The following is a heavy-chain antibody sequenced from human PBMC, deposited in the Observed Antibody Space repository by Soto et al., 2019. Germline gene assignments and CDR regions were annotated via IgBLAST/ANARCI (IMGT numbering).Heavy chain of an antibody. J-gene: IGHJ5*02. CDR1: GFTFSSYG. CDR2: IWYDGSNK. V-gene: IGHV3-33*01. Sequence: QVQLVESGGGVVQPGRSLRLSCAASGFTFSSYGMHWVRQAPGKGLEWVAVIWYDGSNKYYADSVKGRFTISRDNSKDTVYLQMNSLGAEVTAVYYGARGVLVWFGDVAGGWFDPWGQGTLVTVSS. D-gene: IGHD3-10*01. CDR3: ARGVLVWFGDVAGGWFDP.